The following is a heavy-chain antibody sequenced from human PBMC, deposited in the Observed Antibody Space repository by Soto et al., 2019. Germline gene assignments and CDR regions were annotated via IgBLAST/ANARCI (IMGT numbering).Heavy chain of an antibody. J-gene: IGHJ4*02. CDR1: GGSFSGYY. CDR2: INHSGST. V-gene: IGHV4-34*01. D-gene: IGHD3-9*01. Sequence: PSETLSLTCAVYGGSFSGYYWSWIRQPPGKGLEWIGEINHSGSTNYNPSLKSRVTISVDTSKNQFSLKLSSVTAADTAVYYCARRLIGYFDWLFRSWGQGTLVTVSS. CDR3: ARRLIGYFDWLFRS.